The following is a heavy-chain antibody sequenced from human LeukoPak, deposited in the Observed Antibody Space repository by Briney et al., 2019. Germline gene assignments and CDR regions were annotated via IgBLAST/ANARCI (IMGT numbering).Heavy chain of an antibody. Sequence: SETLSLTCTVSGGSISSYYWSWVRQPAGKGLEWLGRIYTSGSTNYNPSLKSRVTMSVDTSKNQFSLKLSSVTAADTAVYYCAREYSSSPRPYYYYYMDVWGKGTTVTISS. J-gene: IGHJ6*03. CDR1: GGSISSYY. CDR2: IYTSGST. CDR3: AREYSSSPRPYYYYYMDV. D-gene: IGHD6-6*01. V-gene: IGHV4-4*07.